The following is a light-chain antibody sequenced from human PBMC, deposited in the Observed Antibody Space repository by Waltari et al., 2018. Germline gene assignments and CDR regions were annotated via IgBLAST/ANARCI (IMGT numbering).Light chain of an antibody. CDR1: NSNIGSNS. V-gene: IGLV1-36*01. J-gene: IGLJ2*01. CDR3: AAWDDILSGPL. CDR2: YND. Sequence: QSVLTQPPSVSEAARKSVTISCSGSNSNIGSNSVSWYQQLPGTAPKLLIYYNDQRVSGVSDRFSGCKSGTSASLAISGLQTEDEADYYCAAWDDILSGPLFGGGTRLTVL.